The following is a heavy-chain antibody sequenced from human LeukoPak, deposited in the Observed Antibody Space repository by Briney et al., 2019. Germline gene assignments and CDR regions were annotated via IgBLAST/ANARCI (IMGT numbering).Heavy chain of an antibody. CDR2: VHLSGAT. Sequence: SETLSLTCAVSGGSTMTTNWWSWVRQPPGKGLEWIGEVHLSGATNYNPSLESRVSMSIDTSKNQMSLKPTSVTAADTAIYFCTRESGAFSPFGFWGQGTLVTVSS. D-gene: IGHD1-26*01. J-gene: IGHJ4*02. CDR3: TRESGAFSPFGF. V-gene: IGHV4-4*02. CDR1: GGSTMTTNW.